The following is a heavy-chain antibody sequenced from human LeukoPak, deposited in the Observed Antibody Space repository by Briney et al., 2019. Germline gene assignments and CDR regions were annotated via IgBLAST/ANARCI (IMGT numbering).Heavy chain of an antibody. CDR1: GFTFSSYG. CDR2: IWYGGSNK. Sequence: WRSLRLSCAASGFTFSSYGMHWVRQAPGKGLEWVAVIWYGGSNKYYADSVKGRFTISRDNSKNTLYLQMNSLRAEDTAVYYCARDIAAAGPPFDYWGQGTLVTVSS. J-gene: IGHJ4*02. V-gene: IGHV3-33*01. D-gene: IGHD6-13*01. CDR3: ARDIAAAGPPFDY.